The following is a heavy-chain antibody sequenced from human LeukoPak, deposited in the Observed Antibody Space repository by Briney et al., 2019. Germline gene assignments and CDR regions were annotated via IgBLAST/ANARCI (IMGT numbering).Heavy chain of an antibody. CDR2: IYRGGST. CDR1: GFTVSSNY. D-gene: IGHD2/OR15-2a*01. CDR3: ARSMEASSYYYGMDV. J-gene: IGHJ6*02. Sequence: TGGSLRLSCAASGFTVSSNYMSWVRQAPAKGLEWVSVIYRGGSTDYADSVKGRFTISRDNSKNALYLQMNSLRAEDTAVYYCARSMEASSYYYGMDVWGQGTTVTVCS. V-gene: IGHV3-66*01.